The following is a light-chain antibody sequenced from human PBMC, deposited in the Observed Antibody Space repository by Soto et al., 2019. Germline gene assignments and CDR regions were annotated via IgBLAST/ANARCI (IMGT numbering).Light chain of an antibody. CDR1: SSDVGGYKY. Sequence: QSALTQPASVSGSPGQSITISCTGTSSDVGGYKYVSWYQQHPGKAPKLLIYEITHRPSGVSNRFSGSKSGNTASLTISGLQAEDEADYYCTSYTRSSTWVFGGGTKVTVL. J-gene: IGLJ3*02. CDR2: EIT. CDR3: TSYTRSSTWV. V-gene: IGLV2-14*01.